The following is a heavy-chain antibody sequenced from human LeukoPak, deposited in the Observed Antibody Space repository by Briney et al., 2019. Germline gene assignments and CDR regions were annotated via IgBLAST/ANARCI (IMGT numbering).Heavy chain of an antibody. CDR1: GYTFTSYG. V-gene: IGHV1-18*01. D-gene: IGHD3-10*01. Sequence: ASVKVSCKASGYTFTSYGVSWVRQAPGQGLEWMGWISGYNGKTSYAQKLQGRVTMTTDTSTSTAHMELRSLRSDDTAVYYCAREGGFASGSREFDYWGQGTLVTVSS. CDR2: ISGYNGKT. J-gene: IGHJ4*02. CDR3: AREGGFASGSREFDY.